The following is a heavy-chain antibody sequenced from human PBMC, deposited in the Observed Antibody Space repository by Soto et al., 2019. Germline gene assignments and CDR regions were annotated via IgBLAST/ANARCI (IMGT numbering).Heavy chain of an antibody. CDR2: IYYSGST. CDR3: ARDYRSGYYGSGSYSYYYYGMDV. Sequence: SETLSLTCTVSGGSISSYYWSWIRQPPGKGLEWIGYIYYSGSTNYNPSLKSRVTISVDTSKNQFSLKLSSVTAADTAVYYCARDYRSGYYGSGSYSYYYYGMDVWGQGTTVTVS. V-gene: IGHV4-59*01. J-gene: IGHJ6*02. CDR1: GGSISSYY. D-gene: IGHD3-10*01.